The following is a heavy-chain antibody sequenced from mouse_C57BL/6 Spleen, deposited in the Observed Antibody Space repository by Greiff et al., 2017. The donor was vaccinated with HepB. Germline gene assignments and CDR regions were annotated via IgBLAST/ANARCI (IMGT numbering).Heavy chain of an antibody. J-gene: IGHJ2*01. CDR2: IDPETGGT. CDR1: GYTFTDYE. Sequence: QVQLKESGAELVRPGASVTLSCKASGYTFTDYEMHWVKQTPVHGLEWIGAIDPETGGTAYNQKFKGEAILTADKSSSTAYMELRSLTSEDSAVYYCTRTIYYGNYFDYWGQGTTLTVSS. CDR3: TRTIYYGNYFDY. V-gene: IGHV1-15*01. D-gene: IGHD2-1*01.